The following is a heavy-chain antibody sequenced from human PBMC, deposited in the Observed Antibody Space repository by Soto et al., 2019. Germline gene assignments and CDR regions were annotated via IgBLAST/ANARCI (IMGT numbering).Heavy chain of an antibody. V-gene: IGHV4-34*01. Sequence: PSETLSLTCAVYGGSFSGYYWSWIRQPPGKGLEWIGEINHSGSTNYNPSLKSRVTISVDTSKNQFSLELSSVTAADTAVYYCAAFIAARRKSYDYWGQGTLVTVSS. D-gene: IGHD6-6*01. CDR1: GGSFSGYY. CDR2: INHSGST. J-gene: IGHJ4*02. CDR3: AAFIAARRKSYDY.